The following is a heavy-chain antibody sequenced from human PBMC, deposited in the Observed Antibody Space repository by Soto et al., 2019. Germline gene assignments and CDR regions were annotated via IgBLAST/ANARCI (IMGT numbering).Heavy chain of an antibody. V-gene: IGHV4-30-4*01. CDR3: ARDTYSGYDFGL. J-gene: IGHJ5*02. CDR1: GASVAGGSYY. CDR2: IHSRGRP. Sequence: QVQLRESGPGLVKPSQTLSLTCSVSGASVAGGSYYWSWVRQPPGKGLEWIGYIHSRGRPFYNPSLPSRGTISADTSKNQLSLQLTSVTAADTAVYYCARDTYSGYDFGLWGQGTLVTVSS. D-gene: IGHD5-12*01.